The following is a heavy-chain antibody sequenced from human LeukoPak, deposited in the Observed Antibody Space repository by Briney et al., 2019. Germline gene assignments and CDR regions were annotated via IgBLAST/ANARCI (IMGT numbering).Heavy chain of an antibody. J-gene: IGHJ4*02. V-gene: IGHV5-51*01. D-gene: IGHD2-21*02. CDR1: GYSFTTYW. CDR3: ARTYCGGDCYYSYFGY. CDR2: IYPGDSDT. Sequence: TGESLKISCKGSGYSFTTYWIGWVRQMPGKGLEWMGIIYPGDSDTRYSPSFQGQVTISADKSISTAYLQWSSLKASDTAMYYCARTYCGGDCYYSYFGYWGQGTLVTVSS.